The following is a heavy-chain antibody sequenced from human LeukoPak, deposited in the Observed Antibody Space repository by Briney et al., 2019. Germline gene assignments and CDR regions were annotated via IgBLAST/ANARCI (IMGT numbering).Heavy chain of an antibody. V-gene: IGHV3-30*04. D-gene: IGHD5-24*01. CDR2: ISYDGSNK. CDR3: GRGSRDGYNNY. CDR1: GFTFSSYA. J-gene: IGHJ4*02. Sequence: PGGSLRLSCAASGFTFSSYAMHWVRQAPGKGLERVAVISYDGSNKYYADSVKGRFTISRDNSKNTLYLQMNSLRAEDTAVYYCGRGSRDGYNNYGGQETPVTVSS.